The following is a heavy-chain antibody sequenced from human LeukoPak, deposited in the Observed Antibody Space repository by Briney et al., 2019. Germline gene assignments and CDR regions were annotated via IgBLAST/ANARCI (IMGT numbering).Heavy chain of an antibody. V-gene: IGHV1-2*06. J-gene: IGHJ4*02. D-gene: IGHD3-22*01. Sequence: ASVKVSCKASGYTFTGYYMHWVRQAPGQGLEWIGRINPKSGGTNYAQEFQGRVTMTRDTSINTAYMELSRVRSDDTAVYYCAISTSPYVIEVWTNGPLDYWGQGTLVTVSS. CDR2: INPKSGGT. CDR3: AISTSPYVIEVWTNGPLDY. CDR1: GYTFTGYY.